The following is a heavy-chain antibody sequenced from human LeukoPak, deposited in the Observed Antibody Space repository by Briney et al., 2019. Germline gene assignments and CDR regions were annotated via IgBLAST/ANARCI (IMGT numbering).Heavy chain of an antibody. V-gene: IGHV3-20*04. CDR3: ARVKGSGYRNSIDY. D-gene: IGHD3-3*01. Sequence: GGSLRLSCAASGFTFDDYGMSWVRQAPGKGLEWVSGINWNGGSTGYADSVKGRFTISRDNAKNSLYLQMNSLRAEDTALYYCARVKGSGYRNSIDYWGQGTLVTVSS. CDR1: GFTFDDYG. J-gene: IGHJ4*02. CDR2: INWNGGST.